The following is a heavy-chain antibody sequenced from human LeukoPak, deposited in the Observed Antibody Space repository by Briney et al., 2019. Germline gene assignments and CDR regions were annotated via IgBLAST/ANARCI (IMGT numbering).Heavy chain of an antibody. Sequence: ASVKVSCKASVYTFTGYYIYWVRQAPGQGLQWVGWINPNSGATNYAQSFQGRVTLTRDTSISTAYMELIRLRSDDTAVYYCARFSNRGYNYYFDSWGQGTLVTVSS. CDR3: ARFSNRGYNYYFDS. J-gene: IGHJ4*02. CDR1: VYTFTGYY. CDR2: INPNSGAT. V-gene: IGHV1-2*02. D-gene: IGHD5-18*01.